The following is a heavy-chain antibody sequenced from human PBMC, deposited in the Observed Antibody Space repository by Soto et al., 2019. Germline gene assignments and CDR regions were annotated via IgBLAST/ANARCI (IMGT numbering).Heavy chain of an antibody. CDR3: ARDRGIAAAGTGGYYYYYGMDV. D-gene: IGHD6-13*01. CDR1: GFTFSSYA. Sequence: GGSLRLSCAASGFTFSSYAMHWVRQAPGKGLEWVAVISYDGSNKYYADSVKGRFTISRDNSKNTLYLQMNSLRAEDTAVYYCARDRGIAAAGTGGYYYYYGMDVWGQGTTVTVSS. V-gene: IGHV3-30-3*01. J-gene: IGHJ6*02. CDR2: ISYDGSNK.